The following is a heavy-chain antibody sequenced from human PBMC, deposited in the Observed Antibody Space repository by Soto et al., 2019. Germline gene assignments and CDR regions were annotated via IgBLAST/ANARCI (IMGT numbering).Heavy chain of an antibody. V-gene: IGHV4-39*01. CDR2: IYYSGTT. J-gene: IGHJ5*01. CDR3: ARQNGSFRSWFDS. Sequence: QLQLQESGPGLVKPSETLSLTCTVSGGSISSRSYYWGWIRQPPGKGLEWIGGIYYSGTTFYSPSLKSRVIISVDTSKNQFPLKLSSVTAADTAMYYCARQNGSFRSWFDSWGQGTLVTVSS. D-gene: IGHD3-10*01. CDR1: GGSISSRSYY.